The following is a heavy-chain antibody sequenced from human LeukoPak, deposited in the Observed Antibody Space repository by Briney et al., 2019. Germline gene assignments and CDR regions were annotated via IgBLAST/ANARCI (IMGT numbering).Heavy chain of an antibody. J-gene: IGHJ4*02. Sequence: GGSLRLSCAASGFTFTDYWMNWVRQAPGKGLEWVANIKQDGSENYYVDSVKGRFTISRDNAKNSLYLQMNSMRAEDTAVYYCARDRFGTAGADYWGQGTLVTVSS. CDR3: ARDRFGTAGADY. CDR2: IKQDGSEN. CDR1: GFTFTDYW. D-gene: IGHD1-1*01. V-gene: IGHV3-7*01.